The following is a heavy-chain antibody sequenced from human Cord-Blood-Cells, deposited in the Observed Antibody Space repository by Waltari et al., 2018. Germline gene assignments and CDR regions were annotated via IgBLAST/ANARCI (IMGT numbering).Heavy chain of an antibody. D-gene: IGHD4-17*01. CDR3: ARQGGMTTVTHFDY. CDR1: GGSISSSSYY. CDR2: IYYSGST. V-gene: IGHV4-39*07. J-gene: IGHJ4*02. Sequence: QLQLQESGPGLVKPSETLSLTCTVSGGSISSSSYYWGWIRQPPGKGLEWIGSIYYSGSTYYNPYLKSRVTISVDTAKNQFSLKLSSVTAADTAVYYCARQGGMTTVTHFDYWGQGTLVTVSS.